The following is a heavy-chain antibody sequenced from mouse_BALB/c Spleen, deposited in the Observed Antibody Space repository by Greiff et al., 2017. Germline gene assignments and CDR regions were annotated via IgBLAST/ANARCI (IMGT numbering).Heavy chain of an antibody. V-gene: IGHV1-69*02. CDR3: AENYGYGFAY. CDR1: GHTFTSYW. Sequence: QVQLQQPGAELVKPGASVKLSCKASGHTFTSYWMHWVKQRPGQGLEWIGEIDPSDSYTNYNQKFKGKATLTVDKSSSTAYMQLSSLTSEDSAVYYCAENYGYGFAYWGQGTLVTVSA. CDR2: IDPSDSYT. J-gene: IGHJ3*01. D-gene: IGHD1-2*01.